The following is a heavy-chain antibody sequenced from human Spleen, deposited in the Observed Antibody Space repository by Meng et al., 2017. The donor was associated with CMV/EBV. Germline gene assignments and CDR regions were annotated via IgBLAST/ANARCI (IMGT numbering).Heavy chain of an antibody. CDR1: GFTFSSYS. Sequence: LSLTCAASGFTFSSYSMNWVRQAPGKGLEWVSSISSSSSYIYYADSMKGRFTISRDNARNSLYLQMNSLTVDDTAVYYCARDWGEEEGAFDIWGQGTMVTVSS. D-gene: IGHD3-16*01. J-gene: IGHJ3*02. CDR2: ISSSSSYI. CDR3: ARDWGEEEGAFDI. V-gene: IGHV3-21*04.